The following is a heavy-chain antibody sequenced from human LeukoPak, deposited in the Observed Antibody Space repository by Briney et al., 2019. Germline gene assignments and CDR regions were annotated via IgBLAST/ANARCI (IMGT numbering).Heavy chain of an antibody. CDR2: INWNGGST. CDR1: GFTFDDYG. V-gene: IGHV3-20*04. J-gene: IGHJ6*03. CDR3: ARGIAAADPYYYYYMDV. Sequence: PGGSLRLSCAASGFTFDDYGMSWVRQAPGKGLEWVSGINWNGGSTGYADSVKGRFTNSRDNAKNSLYLQMNSLRAEDTALYYCARGIAAADPYYYYYMDVWGKGTTVTVSS. D-gene: IGHD6-13*01.